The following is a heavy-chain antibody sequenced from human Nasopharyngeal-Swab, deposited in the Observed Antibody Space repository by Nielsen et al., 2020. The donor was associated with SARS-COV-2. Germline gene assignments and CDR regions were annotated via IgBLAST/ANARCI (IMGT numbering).Heavy chain of an antibody. CDR2: ISGSGGST. CDR3: AKDGSYYYGSGSPY. CDR1: GFTFSSYA. D-gene: IGHD3-10*01. Sequence: GGSLRLSCAASGFTFSSYAMSWVRQAPGKRLEWVSAISGSGGSTYYADSVKGRFTISRDNSKNTLYLQMNSLRAEDTAVYYCAKDGSYYYGSGSPYWGQGTLVTVSS. J-gene: IGHJ4*02. V-gene: IGHV3-23*01.